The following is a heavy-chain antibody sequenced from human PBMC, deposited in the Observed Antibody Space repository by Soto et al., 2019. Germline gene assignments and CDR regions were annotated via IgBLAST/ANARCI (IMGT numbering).Heavy chain of an antibody. Sequence: GGSLRLSCAASGFTFSSYAMSWVRQAPGKGLEWVSAISGSGGSTYYADSVKGRFTISRDNSKNTLYLQMNSLRAEDTAVYYCAKDPPYSSGWSEYFQHWGQGTLVTVS. V-gene: IGHV3-23*01. D-gene: IGHD6-19*01. CDR1: GFTFSSYA. CDR2: ISGSGGST. J-gene: IGHJ1*01. CDR3: AKDPPYSSGWSEYFQH.